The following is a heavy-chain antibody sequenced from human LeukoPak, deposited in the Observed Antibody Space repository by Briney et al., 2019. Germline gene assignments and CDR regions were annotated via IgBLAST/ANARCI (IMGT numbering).Heavy chain of an antibody. D-gene: IGHD3-22*01. V-gene: IGHV3-23*01. CDR2: ISGSGGST. Sequence: GGSLRLSCAGSGFTFRGSAMHWVRQAPGKGLEWVSTISGSGGSTYYADSVKGRFTISRDNSKNTLYLQMNSLRAEDTAVYYCAKDASITMIVVVSQYYFDYWGQGTLVTVSS. CDR1: GFTFRGSA. CDR3: AKDASITMIVVVSQYYFDY. J-gene: IGHJ4*02.